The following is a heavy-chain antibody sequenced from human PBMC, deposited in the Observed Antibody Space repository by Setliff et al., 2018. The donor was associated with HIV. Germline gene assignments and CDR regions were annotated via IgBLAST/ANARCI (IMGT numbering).Heavy chain of an antibody. V-gene: IGHV4-34*01. CDR1: GGSIGGYS. Sequence: ETLSLTCSVSGGSIGGYSWTWVRQPPGKGLQWIGDINHRGNTNYDAPLESRVSMSLDTSRKQFSLTLSSVTAADTAVYFCATVSLSILGTAFDSWGQGTLVTVSS. J-gene: IGHJ5*01. CDR2: INHRGNT. CDR3: ATVSLSILGTAFDS. D-gene: IGHD3-10*01.